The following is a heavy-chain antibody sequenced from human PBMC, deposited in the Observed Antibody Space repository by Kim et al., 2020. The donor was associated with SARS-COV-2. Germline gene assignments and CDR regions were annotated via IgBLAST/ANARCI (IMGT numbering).Heavy chain of an antibody. D-gene: IGHD3-9*01. Sequence: GGSLRLSCAASGFTFSSYSMNWVRQAPGKGLEWVSSISSSSSYIYYADSVKGRFTISRDNAKNSLYLQMNSLRAEDTAVYYCARVLTGNSAAPDYWGQGTRVTVSS. J-gene: IGHJ4*02. V-gene: IGHV3-21*01. CDR1: GFTFSSYS. CDR3: ARVLTGNSAAPDY. CDR2: ISSSSSYI.